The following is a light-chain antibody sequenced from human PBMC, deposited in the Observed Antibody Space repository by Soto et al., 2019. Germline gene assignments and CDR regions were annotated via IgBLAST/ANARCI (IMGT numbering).Light chain of an antibody. CDR1: QDISNY. J-gene: IGKJ5*01. Sequence: DIQLTQSPSSLSASVGDRVTIXXQASQDISNYLNWHQQKPGKAPKALIHDASNLATGVPSRFSGSGSGTDFTFTINSLQPEDIGTYYCQQYENLPTFGQGTRLEI. CDR2: DAS. V-gene: IGKV1-33*01. CDR3: QQYENLPT.